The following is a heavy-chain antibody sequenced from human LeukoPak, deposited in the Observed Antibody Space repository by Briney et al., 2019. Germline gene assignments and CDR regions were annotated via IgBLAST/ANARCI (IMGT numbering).Heavy chain of an antibody. J-gene: IGHJ4*02. CDR3: VRDTSRDDYNFFDY. D-gene: IGHD5-24*01. V-gene: IGHV1-2*02. CDR2: INPNSGDT. Sequence: ASVKVSCKASGYTFSGYYMSWVRQAPGQGLEWMGWINPNSGDTNYAQKFQGRVTMTRDTSISTAYMELSSLRSDDTAVYHCVRDTSRDDYNFFDYWGQGTLVTVSS. CDR1: GYTFSGYY.